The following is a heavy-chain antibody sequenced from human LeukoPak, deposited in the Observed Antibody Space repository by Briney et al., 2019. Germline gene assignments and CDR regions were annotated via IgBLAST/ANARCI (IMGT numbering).Heavy chain of an antibody. V-gene: IGHV1-69*13. CDR2: IIPIFGTA. D-gene: IGHD3-10*01. CDR3: ARAGSYYGSGSYYNGNSDWFDP. Sequence: SVKVSCKASGGTFSSYAISWVRQAPGQGLEWMGGIIPIFGTANYAQKFQGRVTITADESTSTAYMELSSLRSEDTAVYYCARAGSYYGSGSYYNGNSDWFDPWGQGTLVTVSS. CDR1: GGTFSSYA. J-gene: IGHJ5*02.